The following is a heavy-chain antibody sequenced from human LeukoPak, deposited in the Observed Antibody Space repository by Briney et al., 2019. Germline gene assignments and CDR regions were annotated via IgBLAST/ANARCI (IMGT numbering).Heavy chain of an antibody. Sequence: GASVKVSCKASGYTFTGYYMHWVRQAPGQGLEWMGWINPNSGGTNYAQKFQGRVTMTRDTSISTAYMELSRLRSDDTAVYYCARVDQYSGSYSGPDYWGQGTLVTVSS. D-gene: IGHD1-26*01. CDR2: INPNSGGT. CDR3: ARVDQYSGSYSGPDY. V-gene: IGHV1-2*02. CDR1: GYTFTGYY. J-gene: IGHJ4*02.